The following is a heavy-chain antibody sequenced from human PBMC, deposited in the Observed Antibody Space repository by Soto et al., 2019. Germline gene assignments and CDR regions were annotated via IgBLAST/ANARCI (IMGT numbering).Heavy chain of an antibody. CDR1: SGSFSGYY. J-gene: IGHJ5*02. Sequence: SETLSLTCAVYSGSFSGYYWSWIRQPPGKGLEWIGEINHSGSANYNPSLKSRATISVDTSRNQFSLRLTSLTAADTAVYYCARDGIDPPRDSWFDPWGQGTQVTVSS. CDR2: INHSGSA. D-gene: IGHD1-1*01. V-gene: IGHV4-34*01. CDR3: ARDGIDPPRDSWFDP.